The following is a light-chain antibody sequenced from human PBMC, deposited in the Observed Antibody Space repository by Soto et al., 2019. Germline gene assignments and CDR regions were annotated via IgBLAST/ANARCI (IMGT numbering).Light chain of an antibody. CDR3: QQSYSAPPS. CDR2: AAS. Sequence: DIQMTQSPSSLSASVGDRVTITCRASQNIDNFLNWYQWRPGKAPRFLIFAASSLQSGVSSRFSGSGSGTDFTLTIINLQPEDFATYYCQQSYSAPPSVGQGTRLETK. J-gene: IGKJ2*01. V-gene: IGKV1-39*01. CDR1: QNIDNF.